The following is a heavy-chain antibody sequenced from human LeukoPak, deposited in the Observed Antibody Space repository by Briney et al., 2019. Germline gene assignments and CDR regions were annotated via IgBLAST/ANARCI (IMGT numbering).Heavy chain of an antibody. J-gene: IGHJ1*01. CDR1: GFTFSSYA. V-gene: IGHV3-23*01. CDR2: ISGSGGST. D-gene: IGHD3-22*01. Sequence: GGSLRLSCAASGFTFSSYAMSWVRQVPGKGLEWVSAISGSGGSTYYADSVKGRFTISRDNSKNTLYLQMNSLRAEDTAVYYCANLDSSGYYSFQHWGQGTLVTVSS. CDR3: ANLDSSGYYSFQH.